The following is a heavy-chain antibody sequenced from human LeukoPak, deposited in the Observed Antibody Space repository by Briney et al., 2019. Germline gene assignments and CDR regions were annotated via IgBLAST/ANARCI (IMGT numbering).Heavy chain of an antibody. D-gene: IGHD1-26*01. Sequence: GGSLRLSCAASGLTFSNYWMSWVRQAPGKGLVWVASINQDGSEKYYVDSMKGRFTISRDNAKNSLYLQMNSLRAEDTAVYYCARGGYSGSPSDAFDIWGQGTMVSVSS. CDR3: ARGGYSGSPSDAFDI. CDR2: INQDGSEK. CDR1: GLTFSNYW. J-gene: IGHJ3*02. V-gene: IGHV3-7*01.